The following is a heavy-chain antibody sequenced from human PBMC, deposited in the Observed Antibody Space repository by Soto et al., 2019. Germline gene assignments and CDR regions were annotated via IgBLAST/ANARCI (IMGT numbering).Heavy chain of an antibody. CDR3: ARTSAGYCSGGNCYFDY. Sequence: QVQLVQSGAEVKKPRASVKVSCKASGYTFTRCAMHWVRQAPGQRLEWMGWINAGNGNTKYSQKFQGRVTITRDTSASTAYMELSSLRSEDTAVYYCARTSAGYCSGGNCYFDYWGQGTLVTVSS. V-gene: IGHV1-3*01. CDR1: GYTFTRCA. CDR2: INAGNGNT. D-gene: IGHD2-15*01. J-gene: IGHJ4*02.